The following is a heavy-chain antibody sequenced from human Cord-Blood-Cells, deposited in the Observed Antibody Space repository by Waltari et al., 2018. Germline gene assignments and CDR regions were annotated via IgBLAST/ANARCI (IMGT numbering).Heavy chain of an antibody. CDR1: GGSFSGYY. CDR3: ARSSVLGELLWGVYYFDY. CDR2: INHSGST. Sequence: QVQLQQRGAGLLKPSETLSLTCAVYGGSFSGYYWSWLRQPPGKGLEWIGEINHSGSTNYNPSLKSRVTISVDTSKNQFSLKLSSVTAADTAVYYCARSSVLGELLWGVYYFDYWGQGTLVTVSS. D-gene: IGHD1-26*01. J-gene: IGHJ4*02. V-gene: IGHV4-34*01.